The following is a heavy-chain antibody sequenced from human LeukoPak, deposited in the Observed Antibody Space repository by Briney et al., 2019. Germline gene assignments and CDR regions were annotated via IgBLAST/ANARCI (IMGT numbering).Heavy chain of an antibody. D-gene: IGHD5-18*01. Sequence: PSETLSLTCAVYGGSFSGYYWSWIRRPPGKGLEWIGEINHSGSTNYNPSLKSRVTISVDTSKNQFSLKLSSVTAADTAVYYCASQDTAMVTGNWGQGTLVTVSS. CDR2: INHSGST. CDR3: ASQDTAMVTGN. CDR1: GGSFSGYY. J-gene: IGHJ4*02. V-gene: IGHV4-34*01.